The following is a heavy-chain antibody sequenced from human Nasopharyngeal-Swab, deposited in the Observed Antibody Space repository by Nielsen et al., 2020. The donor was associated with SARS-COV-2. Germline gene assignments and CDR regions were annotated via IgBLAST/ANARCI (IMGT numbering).Heavy chain of an antibody. CDR1: GGSISSYY. D-gene: IGHD3-22*01. Sequence: SETLSLTCTVSGGSISSYYWSWIRPPPGKGLAWIGYIYYRGSPHYNPSLNSRVTISVDTSKNPFSLKLSSVTAADTAVYYCARLVSDSSGYYYPHYYYYYMDVWGKGTTVTVSS. CDR2: IYYRGSP. V-gene: IGHV4-59*08. J-gene: IGHJ6*03. CDR3: ARLVSDSSGYYYPHYYYYYMDV.